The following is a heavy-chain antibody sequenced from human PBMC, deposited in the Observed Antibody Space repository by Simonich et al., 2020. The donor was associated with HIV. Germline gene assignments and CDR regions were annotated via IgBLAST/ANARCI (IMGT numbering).Heavy chain of an antibody. CDR3: ARADSTSLWLRGAFDY. CDR1: GFTFRSYW. J-gene: IGHJ4*02. CDR2: ISSDGEST. D-gene: IGHD2-2*01. V-gene: IGHV3-74*01. Sequence: EVQLVESGGGLVQPGGSLRLSCAASGFTFRSYWMHWVHQAPGKGRGWGSLISSDGESTNYADSMKGRFTISRDTAKNTLYLQMNSLRAEDTSVYYCARADSTSLWLRGAFDYWGQGTLVTVSS.